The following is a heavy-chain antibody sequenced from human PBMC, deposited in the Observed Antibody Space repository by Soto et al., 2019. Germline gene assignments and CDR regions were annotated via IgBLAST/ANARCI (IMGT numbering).Heavy chain of an antibody. CDR1: GFTFSSYA. CDR3: AKDRYSNYPPYYYYYMDV. D-gene: IGHD4-4*01. J-gene: IGHJ6*03. Sequence: GGSLSLSCAASGFTFSSYAMSWVRQAPGKGLGWVSAISGSGGSTYYADSVKGRFTISRDNSKNTLYLQMNSLRAEDTAVYYCAKDRYSNYPPYYYYYMDVWGKGTTVTVSS. CDR2: ISGSGGST. V-gene: IGHV3-23*01.